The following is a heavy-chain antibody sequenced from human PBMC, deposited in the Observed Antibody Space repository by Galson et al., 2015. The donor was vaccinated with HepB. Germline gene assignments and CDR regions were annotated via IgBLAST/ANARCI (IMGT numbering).Heavy chain of an antibody. CDR2: IDPNNGGT. J-gene: IGHJ5*02. D-gene: IGHD4/OR15-4a*01. CDR3: VRDITDDGVDP. CDR1: GYTFTGYY. Sequence: SGYTFTGYYMHWVRQAPGQGLEWMGRIDPNNGGTNLAQKFRGRVTMTTDTSVRSAYMQLHSLRSDDTAVYYCVRDITDDGVDPWGQGTLVTVSS. V-gene: IGHV1-2*06.